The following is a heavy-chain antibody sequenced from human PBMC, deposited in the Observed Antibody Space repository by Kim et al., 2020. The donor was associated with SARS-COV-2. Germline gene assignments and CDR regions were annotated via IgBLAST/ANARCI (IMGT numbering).Heavy chain of an antibody. D-gene: IGHD3-10*01. CDR2: ISGSRGST. CDR3: AKEKRITMVRGVLDY. V-gene: IGHV3-23*01. CDR1: GFTFSSYA. J-gene: IGHJ4*02. Sequence: GGSLRLSCAASGFTFSSYAMSWVRQAPGKGLEWVSAISGSRGSTYYADSVKGRFTISRDNSKNTLYLQMNSLRAEDTAVYYCAKEKRITMVRGVLDYWGQGTLVTVSS.